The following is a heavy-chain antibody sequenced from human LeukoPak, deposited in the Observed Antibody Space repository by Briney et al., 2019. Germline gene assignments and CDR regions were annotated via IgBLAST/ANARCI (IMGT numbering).Heavy chain of an antibody. D-gene: IGHD1-26*01. CDR2: ISYDGSNK. J-gene: IGHJ3*02. Sequence: HPGGSLRLSCAASGFTFSSYGMHWVRQAPGKGLEWVAVISYDGSNKYYADSVKGRFTISRDNSKNTLYLQMNSLRAEDTAVYYCAKDGWELRGHAFDIWGQGTMVTVSS. CDR1: GFTFSSYG. V-gene: IGHV3-30*18. CDR3: AKDGWELRGHAFDI.